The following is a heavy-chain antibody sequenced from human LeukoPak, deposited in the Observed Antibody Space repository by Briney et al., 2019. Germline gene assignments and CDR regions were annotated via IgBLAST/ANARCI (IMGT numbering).Heavy chain of an antibody. V-gene: IGHV4-59*08. CDR2: ILYSGST. Sequence: SETLSLTCTVSGGSISSYYWGWIRQPPGKGLEWIGYILYSGSTYYNPSLKSRVTISVDTSKNQFSLKFSSVTAADTAVYYCARRVGIAGMFDYWGQGTLVTVSS. J-gene: IGHJ4*02. CDR3: ARRVGIAGMFDY. CDR1: GGSISSYY. D-gene: IGHD6-13*01.